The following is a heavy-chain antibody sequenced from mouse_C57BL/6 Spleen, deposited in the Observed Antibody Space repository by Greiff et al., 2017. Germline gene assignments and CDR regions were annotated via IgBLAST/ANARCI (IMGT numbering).Heavy chain of an antibody. CDR2: IRNKANNHAT. CDR1: GFTFSDAW. Sequence: EVKVVESGGGLVQPGGSMKLSCAASGFTFSDAWMDWVRQSPEKGLEWVAEIRNKANNHATYYAESVKGRFTISRDDSKSSVYLQMNTLRAEDTGIYYCTRHDGYLAWFGDRGQGTLVTVSA. CDR3: TRHDGYLAWFGD. V-gene: IGHV6-6*01. J-gene: IGHJ3*01. D-gene: IGHD2-3*01.